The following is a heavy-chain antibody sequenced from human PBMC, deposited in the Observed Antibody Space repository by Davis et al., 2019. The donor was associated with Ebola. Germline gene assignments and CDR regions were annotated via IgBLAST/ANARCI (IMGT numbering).Heavy chain of an antibody. CDR2: INSDETVT. Sequence: GESLKISCVASGFTFGYYGMHWIRQAPGKGLVWVSRINSDETVTRYADSVKGRFTISRDNAKNTLYLQMNSLRAEDTAVYYCTKDFDYENGYWGQGTLVTVSS. J-gene: IGHJ4*02. V-gene: IGHV3-74*01. CDR3: TKDFDYENGY. D-gene: IGHD3-9*01. CDR1: GFTFGYYG.